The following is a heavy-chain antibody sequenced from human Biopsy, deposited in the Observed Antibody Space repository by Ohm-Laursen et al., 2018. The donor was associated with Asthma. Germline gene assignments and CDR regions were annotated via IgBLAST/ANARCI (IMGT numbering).Heavy chain of an antibody. D-gene: IGHD3-9*01. J-gene: IGHJ3*01. V-gene: IGHV1-3*04. CDR1: GYNIISFA. CDR3: AGTYYDFLTGQVKDVFGV. CDR2: VNTGNGDT. Sequence: ASVTRSCKVSGYNIISFAIDWVRQAPGQRHEWMGWVNTGNGDTKYSQKFQGRVTITRDTSASTAYMELRSLRSEDTATDDCAGTYYDFLTGQVKDVFGVWGQGTMVTVSS.